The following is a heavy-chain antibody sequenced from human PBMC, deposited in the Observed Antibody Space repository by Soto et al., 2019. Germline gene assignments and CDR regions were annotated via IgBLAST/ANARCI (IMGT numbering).Heavy chain of an antibody. J-gene: IGHJ5*01. CDR3: LSLIGNSRFDF. Sequence: SQTLSLTCAIAGDSVSSISVTWNWVRQSPSRGLEWLGRTYYRSKWYNDYAESVKSRITINPDTSKNQFSLHLNSVTPEDTAVYYCLSLIGNSRFDFWGQGTLVTGSA. CDR2: TYYRSKWYN. V-gene: IGHV6-1*01. CDR1: GDSVSSISVT. D-gene: IGHD1-26*01.